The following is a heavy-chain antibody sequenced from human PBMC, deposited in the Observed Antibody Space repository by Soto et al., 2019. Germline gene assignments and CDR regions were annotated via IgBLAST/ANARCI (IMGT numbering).Heavy chain of an antibody. D-gene: IGHD3-3*01. Sequence: QVQLVQSGAEVKEPGSSVNVSCKTSGGTFGNTAVTWVRQAPGQGLEWKGGIVPMFGTANYAQKFRGRVTITADESTSTAYMELSSLRSDDTAVYYCARDGDPGYSFWSGPLGGGRFDTWGQGTLVTVSS. CDR1: GGTFGNTA. V-gene: IGHV1-69*12. CDR2: IVPMFGTA. CDR3: ARDGDPGYSFWSGPLGGGRFDT. J-gene: IGHJ5*02.